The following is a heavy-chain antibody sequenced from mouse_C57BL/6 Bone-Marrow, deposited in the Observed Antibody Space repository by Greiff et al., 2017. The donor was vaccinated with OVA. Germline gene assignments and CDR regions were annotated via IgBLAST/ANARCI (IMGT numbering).Heavy chain of an antibody. CDR3: ASPYGSSYGDCDY. D-gene: IGHD1-1*01. V-gene: IGHV1-26*01. CDR1: GYTFTDYY. Sequence: EVQLQQSGPELVKPGASVKISCKASGYTFTDYYMNWVKQSHGKSLEWIGDINPNNGGTSYNQKFKGKATLTVDKSSSTAYMELRSLTSEDSAVYYCASPYGSSYGDCDYWGQGTTLTVSS. CDR2: INPNNGGT. J-gene: IGHJ2*01.